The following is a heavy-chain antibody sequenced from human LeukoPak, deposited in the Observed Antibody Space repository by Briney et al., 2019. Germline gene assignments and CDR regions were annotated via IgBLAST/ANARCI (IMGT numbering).Heavy chain of an antibody. CDR2: IYYSGST. Sequence: PSETLSLTCTVSGGSISSYYWSWIRQPPGKGLEWIGYIYYSGSTNYNPSLKSRVTISVDTSKNQFSLKLSSVTAADTAVYYCARGRWSVWFGEAVNAFDIWGQGTMVTVSS. V-gene: IGHV4-59*01. J-gene: IGHJ3*02. D-gene: IGHD3-10*01. CDR1: GGSISSYY. CDR3: ARGRWSVWFGEAVNAFDI.